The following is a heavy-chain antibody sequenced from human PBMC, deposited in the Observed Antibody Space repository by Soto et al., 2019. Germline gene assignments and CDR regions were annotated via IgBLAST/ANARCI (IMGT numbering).Heavy chain of an antibody. CDR1: GFTFINYN. CDR2: ITSSSSTI. D-gene: IGHD2-21*02. CDR3: GRGHAAVTATRPALFDY. J-gene: IGHJ4*02. V-gene: IGHV3-48*02. Sequence: GGSLRLSCAASGFTFINYNMNWVRQAPGKGLEWVSYITSSSSTIYYADSVKGRFTISRDNAKNSLYLQMNSLRDEDAAVYYCGRGHAAVTATRPALFDYWGQGTLVTVSS.